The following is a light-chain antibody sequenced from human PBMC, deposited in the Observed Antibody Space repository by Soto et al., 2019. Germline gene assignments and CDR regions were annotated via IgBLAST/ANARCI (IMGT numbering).Light chain of an antibody. J-gene: IGLJ1*01. Sequence: QSVLTQPASVSGSPGQSITISCTGTSSDFGGYNYVSWYQQYPGKVPKLLIYHVSNRPSGVSNRFSGSKSGNTASLTISGLQDDQEAAYFCTSFTSDNLYVFGTGTKVTV. CDR3: TSFTSDNLYV. V-gene: IGLV2-14*03. CDR2: HVS. CDR1: SSDFGGYNY.